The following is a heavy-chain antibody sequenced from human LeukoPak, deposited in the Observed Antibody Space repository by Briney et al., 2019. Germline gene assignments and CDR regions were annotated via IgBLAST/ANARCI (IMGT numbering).Heavy chain of an antibody. CDR1: GGSISSGTNF. J-gene: IGHJ4*02. CDR3: ARGNGGSSEFDY. D-gene: IGHD4-23*01. CDR2: IDSRGST. V-gene: IGHV4-61*02. Sequence: PSQTLSLTCTVSGGSISSGTNFWTWIRQPAGKGLEWIGRIDSRGSTYYNPSLRSRITISLDTSKNQFSLTLSSVTAADTAMYYCARGNGGSSEFDYWGQGTLVTASS.